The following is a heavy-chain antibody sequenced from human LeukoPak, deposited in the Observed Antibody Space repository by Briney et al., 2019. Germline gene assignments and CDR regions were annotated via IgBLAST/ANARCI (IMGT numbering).Heavy chain of an antibody. CDR3: ARGPPYSSGWYGYYGMDV. D-gene: IGHD6-19*01. CDR2: IGTAGDT. CDR1: GFTFSSYD. J-gene: IGHJ6*02. Sequence: PGGSLRLSCAASGFTFSSYDMHWVRQATGKGLEWVSAIGTAGDTYYPGSVKGRFTISRENAKNSLYLQMNSLRAGDTAVYYCARGPPYSSGWYGYYGMDVWGRGTTVTVSS. V-gene: IGHV3-13*01.